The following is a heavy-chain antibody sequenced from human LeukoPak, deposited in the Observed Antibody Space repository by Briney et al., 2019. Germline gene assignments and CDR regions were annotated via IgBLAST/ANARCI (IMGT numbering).Heavy chain of an antibody. D-gene: IGHD6-13*01. Sequence: PSETLSLTCAVYGGSFAGYYWTWIRQPPGKGLGWIGEINHGGSTNYNPSLKSRVTMSVDTSKNQFSLILRSVTAADTAVYYCARLRRITAAGGYYSGMDVWGQGTTVTVSS. V-gene: IGHV4-34*01. CDR1: GGSFAGYY. J-gene: IGHJ6*02. CDR3: ARLRRITAAGGYYSGMDV. CDR2: INHGGST.